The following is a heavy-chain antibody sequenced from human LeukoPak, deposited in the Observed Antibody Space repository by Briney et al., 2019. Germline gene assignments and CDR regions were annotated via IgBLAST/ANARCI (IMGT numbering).Heavy chain of an antibody. CDR2: ICYSGST. J-gene: IGHJ6*03. CDR3: ARETPRPGPGYYYYYMDV. Sequence: SETLSLTCTVSGGSISSYYWSWIRQPPGKGLEWIGYICYSGSTNYNPSLKSRVTISVDTSKNQFSLKLSSVTAADTAVYYCARETPRPGPGYYYYYMDVWGKGTTVTVSS. CDR1: GGSISSYY. V-gene: IGHV4-59*01.